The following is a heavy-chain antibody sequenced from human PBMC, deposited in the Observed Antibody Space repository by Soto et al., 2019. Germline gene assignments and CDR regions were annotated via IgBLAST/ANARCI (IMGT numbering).Heavy chain of an antibody. CDR3: AKEGLELDFDY. D-gene: IGHD1-7*01. CDR2: ISWNSGSI. Sequence: VQLVESGGGLVQPGRSLRLSCAASGFTFDDYAMHWVRQAPGKGLEWVSGISWNSGSIGYADSVKGRFTISRDNAKNSLYLQMNSLRAEDTALYYCAKEGLELDFDYWGQGTLVTVSS. CDR1: GFTFDDYA. V-gene: IGHV3-9*01. J-gene: IGHJ4*02.